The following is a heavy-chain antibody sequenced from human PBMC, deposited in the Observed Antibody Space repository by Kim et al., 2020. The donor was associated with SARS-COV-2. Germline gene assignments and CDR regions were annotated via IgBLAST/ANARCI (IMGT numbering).Heavy chain of an antibody. V-gene: IGHV4-39*01. J-gene: IGHJ4*01. CDR3: ARSRGWGVVVPAASDY. CDR2: IYYSGST. Sequence: SETLSLTYTVSGGSISSSSYYWGWIRQPPGKGLEWIGSIYYSGSTYYNPSLKSRVTISVDTSKNQFSLKLSSVTAADTAVYYCARSRGWGVVVPAASDY. D-gene: IGHD2-2*01. CDR1: GGSISSSSYY.